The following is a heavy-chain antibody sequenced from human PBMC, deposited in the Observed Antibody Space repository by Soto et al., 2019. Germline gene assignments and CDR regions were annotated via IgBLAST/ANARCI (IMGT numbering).Heavy chain of an antibody. CDR2: IYHGLSI. J-gene: IGHJ4*02. CDR1: SGSFSGHY. D-gene: IGHD3-16*01. CDR3: ARHGGYFFDY. V-gene: IGHV4-34*01. Sequence: QVQLQQWGAGLLKPSETLSLTCAVYSGSFSGHYWSWIRQPPRKDLEWIGEIYHGLSIVYNPSLKSRVTISGDSSKNQFSLKLSSVTAADTAVYYCARHGGYFFDYWGQGTLVTVSS.